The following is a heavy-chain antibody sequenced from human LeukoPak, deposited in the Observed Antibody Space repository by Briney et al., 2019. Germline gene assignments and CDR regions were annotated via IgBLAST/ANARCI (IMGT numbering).Heavy chain of an antibody. CDR2: IKSRSDGGTI. J-gene: IGHJ4*02. CDR1: GFTFTKAW. D-gene: IGHD3-3*01. CDR3: TTLDSDFWSGYYTSVERDEY. Sequence: KPGGSLRLSCAASGFTFTKAWMTWVRQAPGKGLEWVGRIKSRSDGGTIDYGAPVKGRFTISRDDSKNTVYLQMNSVKTEDTAVYYCTTLDSDFWSGYYTSVERDEYWGQGTLVTASS. V-gene: IGHV3-15*01.